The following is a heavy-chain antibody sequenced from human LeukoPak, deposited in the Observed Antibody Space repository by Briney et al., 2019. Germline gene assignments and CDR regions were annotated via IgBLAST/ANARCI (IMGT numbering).Heavy chain of an antibody. V-gene: IGHV1-2*02. J-gene: IGHJ4*02. Sequence: ASVKVSCKASGYTFTGYYMHWVRQAPGQGLEWMGWINPNSGGTNYAQKFQGRVTMTRDTSISTAYMELSRLRSDDTAVYYCAITFNMAVAGTAFVYWGQGTLVTVSS. CDR2: INPNSGGT. CDR1: GYTFTGYY. D-gene: IGHD6-19*01. CDR3: AITFNMAVAGTAFVY.